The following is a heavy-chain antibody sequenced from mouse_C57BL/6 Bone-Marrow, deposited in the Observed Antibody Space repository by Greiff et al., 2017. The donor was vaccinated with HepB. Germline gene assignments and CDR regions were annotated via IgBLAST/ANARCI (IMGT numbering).Heavy chain of an antibody. CDR1: GYTFTDYE. Sequence: QVQLQQSGAELVRPGASVTLSCKASGYTFTDYEMHWVKQTPVHGLEWIGAIDPETGGTAYNQKFKGKAILTADKSSSTAYMELRSLTSEDSAVYYCTRQGIYYDYVFDYWGQGTTLTVSS. CDR2: IDPETGGT. J-gene: IGHJ2*01. V-gene: IGHV1-15*01. D-gene: IGHD2-4*01. CDR3: TRQGIYYDYVFDY.